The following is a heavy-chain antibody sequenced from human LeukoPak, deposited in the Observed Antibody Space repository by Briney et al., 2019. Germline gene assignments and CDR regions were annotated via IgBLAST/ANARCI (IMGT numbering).Heavy chain of an antibody. V-gene: IGHV3-23*01. Sequence: PGGSLRLSCAASGFTFSSYAMSWVRQAPGKGLEWVSAISGSGGSTYYADSVKGRFTISRDNSKNTLYLQMNSLRAEDTAVYYCAKSIVATFYYYYGMDVWGQGTTVTVSS. J-gene: IGHJ6*02. CDR3: AKSIVATFYYYYGMDV. CDR2: ISGSGGST. CDR1: GFTFSSYA. D-gene: IGHD5-12*01.